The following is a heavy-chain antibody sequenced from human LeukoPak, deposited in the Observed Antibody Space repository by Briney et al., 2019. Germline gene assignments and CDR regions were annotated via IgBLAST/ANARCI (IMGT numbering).Heavy chain of an antibody. CDR1: GFTFSSYA. CDR2: ISGSGGST. V-gene: IGHV3-23*01. D-gene: IGHD3-22*01. J-gene: IGHJ4*02. Sequence: GGSLRLSCAASGFTFSSYAMSWVRQAPGKGLEWVSAISGSGGSTYYADSVKGRFTISRDNSKNTLYLQMNSLRAEDTAVYYCAREDYYDSSGYPYYIDYWGQGTLVTVSS. CDR3: AREDYYDSSGYPYYIDY.